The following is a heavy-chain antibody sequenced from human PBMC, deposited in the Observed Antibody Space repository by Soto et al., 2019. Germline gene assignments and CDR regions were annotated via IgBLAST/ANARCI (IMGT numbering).Heavy chain of an antibody. CDR3: ARAARPTVTHQNWCDL. Sequence: QVQLQESGPGLVKPSQTLSLTCPVSGGSISSGDYYWSWIRQPPGKALAWIGYIYYSGSTYYHSSLKSRVTISVDSSKDQFSLRLSCVTAAHTAGYYCARAARPTVTHQNWCDLWGQGTLVTVSS. CDR2: IYYSGST. D-gene: IGHD5-12*01. J-gene: IGHJ5*02. V-gene: IGHV4-30-4*01. CDR1: GGSISSGDYY.